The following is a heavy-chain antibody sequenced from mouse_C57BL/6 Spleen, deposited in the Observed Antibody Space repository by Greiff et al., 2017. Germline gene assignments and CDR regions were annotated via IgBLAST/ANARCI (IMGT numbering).Heavy chain of an antibody. CDR2: IDPSDSNT. Sequence: QVQLQQPGAELVKPGASVKLSCKASGYTFTSYWMQWVKQRPGQGLEWIGEIDPSDSNTNYNQKFKGKATLTVDTSSSTAYMQHSSLTSEDSAVYYCARWGQLPYWGQGTLVTVSA. CDR3: ARWGQLPY. V-gene: IGHV1-50*01. J-gene: IGHJ3*01. D-gene: IGHD3-3*01. CDR1: GYTFTSYW.